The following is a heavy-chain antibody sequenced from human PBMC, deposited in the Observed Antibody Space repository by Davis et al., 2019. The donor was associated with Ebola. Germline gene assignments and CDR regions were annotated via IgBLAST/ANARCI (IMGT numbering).Heavy chain of an antibody. D-gene: IGHD2-8*01. CDR3: ARGFLPVYAMKYYYYGMDV. CDR1: GGSFSGYY. Sequence: MPSETLSLTCAVYGGSFSGYYWSWIRQPPGKGLEWIGEINHSGSTNYNPSLKSRVTISVDTSKNQFSLKLSSVTAADTAVYYCARGFLPVYAMKYYYYGMDVWGQGTTVTVSS. CDR2: INHSGST. V-gene: IGHV4-34*01. J-gene: IGHJ6*02.